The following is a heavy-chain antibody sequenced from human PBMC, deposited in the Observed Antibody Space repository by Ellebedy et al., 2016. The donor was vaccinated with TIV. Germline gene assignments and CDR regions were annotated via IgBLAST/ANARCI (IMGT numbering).Heavy chain of an antibody. V-gene: IGHV3-23*01. Sequence: GESLKISCTVSGITFSSYSMAWVRQAPGRGLQWVSTVGAGDDDTYYADSVKGRFTISRDNSKDTLYLQMNSLRVEDTAVYYCAAEAWWRLDSWGQGTLVTVSS. J-gene: IGHJ4*02. CDR2: VGAGDDDT. CDR1: GITFSSYS. D-gene: IGHD2-15*01. CDR3: AAEAWWRLDS.